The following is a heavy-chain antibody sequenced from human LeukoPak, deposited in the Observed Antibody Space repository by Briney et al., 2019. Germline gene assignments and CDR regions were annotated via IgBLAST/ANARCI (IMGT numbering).Heavy chain of an antibody. CDR2: IYHAGTT. CDR1: GASISSSNW. J-gene: IGHJ4*02. V-gene: IGHV4-4*02. Sequence: SETLSLTCAVSGASISSSNWWSWARHPPGKGLEWIGEIYHAGTTNYKPSLKSRSTISVDNSRSQFSLKLTSVTAADTAVYFCLRIYCSSTSCHYFDYWGQGTLVTVSS. CDR3: LRIYCSSTSCHYFDY. D-gene: IGHD2-2*01.